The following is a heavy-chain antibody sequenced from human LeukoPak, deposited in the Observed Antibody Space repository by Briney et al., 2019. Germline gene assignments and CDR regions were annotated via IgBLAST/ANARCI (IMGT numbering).Heavy chain of an antibody. V-gene: IGHV1-18*01. CDR1: GYTFTSHG. CDR2: ISTYNGNT. Sequence: GASVKVSCKASGYTFTSHGISWVRQAPGQGLEWMGWISTYNGNTNYAQKLQGRVTMTTDTSTSTAYMELRSLRSDDTAVYYCARAPDYNWFDPWGQGTLVTVSS. CDR3: ARAPDYNWFDP. D-gene: IGHD2-21*02. J-gene: IGHJ5*02.